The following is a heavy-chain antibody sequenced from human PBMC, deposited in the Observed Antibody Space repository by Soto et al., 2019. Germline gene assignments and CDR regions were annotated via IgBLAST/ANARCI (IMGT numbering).Heavy chain of an antibody. CDR3: ARGGPVVVVTAALDY. Sequence: QVQLMQSGAEVKKPGASVKVSCKASGDTFTDYYIHWVRQAPGQGLEWMGTVNPSGGHTTYAQHFLGRVTMTRYTSTSPLYMELTSLTSDDTAIYYCARGGPVVVVTAALDYWGQGTLVTVSS. V-gene: IGHV1-46*01. D-gene: IGHD2-21*02. J-gene: IGHJ4*02. CDR1: GDTFTDYY. CDR2: VNPSGGHT.